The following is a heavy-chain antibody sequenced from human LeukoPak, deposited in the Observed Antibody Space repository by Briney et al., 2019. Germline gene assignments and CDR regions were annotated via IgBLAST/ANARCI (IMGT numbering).Heavy chain of an antibody. CDR2: INPNRGGS. CDR1: GYTFTGYY. D-gene: IGHD6-13*01. J-gene: IGHJ4*02. CDR3: ARASRAATGTAVFDY. Sequence: GAPVQVSCKASGYTFTGYYLHWVRQAPGQGLEWMGWINPNRGGSNSAHTFQGRVAMTRDTSISTAYMDLSRLRSDDTAVYYCARASRAATGTAVFDYWGQATPATVSS. V-gene: IGHV1-2*07.